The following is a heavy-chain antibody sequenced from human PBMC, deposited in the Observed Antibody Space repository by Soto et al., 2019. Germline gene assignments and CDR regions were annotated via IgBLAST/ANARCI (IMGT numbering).Heavy chain of an antibody. Sequence: ASVKVSCKASGYTFTSYDINWVRQATGQGLEWMGWMNPNSGNTGYAQKFQGRVTMTRNTSISTAYMELSSLRSEDTAVYYCARADVLLWFGIHTSLDPWGQGTMITVSS. V-gene: IGHV1-8*01. CDR3: ARADVLLWFGIHTSLDP. J-gene: IGHJ5*02. CDR2: MNPNSGNT. D-gene: IGHD3-10*01. CDR1: GYTFTSYD.